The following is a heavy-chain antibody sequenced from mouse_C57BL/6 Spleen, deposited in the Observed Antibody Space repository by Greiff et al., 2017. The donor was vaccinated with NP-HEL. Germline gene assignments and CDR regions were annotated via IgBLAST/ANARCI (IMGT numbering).Heavy chain of an antibody. J-gene: IGHJ2*01. CDR2: INPSTGGT. CDR1: GYSFTGYY. D-gene: IGHD2-3*01. V-gene: IGHV1-42*01. CDR3: ARRLIYDGTKGHFDY. Sequence: EVQLQQSGPELVKPGASVKISCKASGYSFTGYYMNWVKQSPEKSLEWIGEINPSTGGTTYNQKFKAKATLTVDKSSSTAYMQLKSLTSEDSAVYYCARRLIYDGTKGHFDYWGQGTTLTVSS.